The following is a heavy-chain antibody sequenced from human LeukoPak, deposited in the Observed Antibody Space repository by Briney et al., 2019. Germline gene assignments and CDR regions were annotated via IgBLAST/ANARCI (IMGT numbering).Heavy chain of an antibody. Sequence: ASVKVSCKASGYTFTGYYMHWVRQAPGQGLEWMGWINPNSGGTNYAQKFQGRVTMTRDTSISTAYMELSRLRSDDTAVYYCARAEYYDFWSGYHPFDYWGQGTLVTVSS. CDR3: ARAEYYDFWSGYHPFDY. J-gene: IGHJ4*02. CDR2: INPNSGGT. CDR1: GYTFTGYY. D-gene: IGHD3-3*01. V-gene: IGHV1-2*02.